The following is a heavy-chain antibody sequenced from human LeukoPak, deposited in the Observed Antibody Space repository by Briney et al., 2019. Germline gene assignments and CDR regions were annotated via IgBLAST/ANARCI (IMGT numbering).Heavy chain of an antibody. CDR1: GGSISSSNW. CDR2: IYHSGST. V-gene: IGHV4-4*02. D-gene: IGHD6-19*01. Sequence: SETLSLTCAVSGGSISSSNWWSWVRQPPGKGLEWIGEIYHSGSTNYNPSLKSRVTISVDKSKNQFSLKLSSVTAADTAVYYCARDGIAVAGTGFFDYWGQGTLVTVSS. J-gene: IGHJ4*02. CDR3: ARDGIAVAGTGFFDY.